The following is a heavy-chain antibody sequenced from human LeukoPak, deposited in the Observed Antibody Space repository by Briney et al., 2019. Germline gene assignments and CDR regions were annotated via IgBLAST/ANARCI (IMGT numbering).Heavy chain of an antibody. Sequence: SGTLSLTCAVSGGSISSSNWWSWVRQPPGKGLEWIGEIYHSGNTNYNPSLKSRVTISVDKSKNQFSLKLSSVTAAGTAVYYCARIYSSSSWFDPWGQGTLVTVSS. J-gene: IGHJ5*02. CDR3: ARIYSSSSWFDP. V-gene: IGHV4-4*02. CDR1: GGSISSSNW. CDR2: IYHSGNT. D-gene: IGHD6-6*01.